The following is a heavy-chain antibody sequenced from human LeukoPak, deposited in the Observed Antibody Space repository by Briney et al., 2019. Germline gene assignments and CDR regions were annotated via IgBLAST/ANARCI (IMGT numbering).Heavy chain of an antibody. CDR1: GGSISSYF. V-gene: IGHV4-59*01. CDR3: ARVSWPPGSSWYYFDY. J-gene: IGHJ4*02. CDR2: IYYSGRT. D-gene: IGHD3-10*01. Sequence: SETLSLTCSVSGGSISSYFWTWIRQPPGKGLEWIGFIYYSGRTNYNPSLKSRVTISVDTSKNQFSLKLRSVTAADTAVYYCARVSWPPGSSWYYFDYWGQGTLVIVSS.